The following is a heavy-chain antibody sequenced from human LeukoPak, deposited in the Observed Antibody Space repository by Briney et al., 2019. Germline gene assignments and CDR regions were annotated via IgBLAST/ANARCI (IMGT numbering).Heavy chain of an antibody. J-gene: IGHJ4*02. D-gene: IGHD3-10*01. CDR1: GLPFSSYP. Sequence: GGPLSLSCEASGLPFSSYPLSWSRKPQGKGLDWSSAISGRGVGQYYADSVKGRFTISRDNSKNTLYLQMNSLRAEDTAVYYCAKMAITMVRGVIRANGRALFDYWGQGTLVTVSS. CDR2: ISGRGVGQ. CDR3: AKMAITMVRGVIRANGRALFDY. V-gene: IGHV3-23*01.